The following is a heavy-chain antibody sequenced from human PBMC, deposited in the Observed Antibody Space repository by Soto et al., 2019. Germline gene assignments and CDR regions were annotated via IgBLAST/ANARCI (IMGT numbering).Heavy chain of an antibody. CDR2: MSYDGSNK. V-gene: IGHV3-30-3*01. CDR1: GFTFSSYA. CDR3: ARDGGAY. Sequence: QVQLVESGGGVVQPGRSLRLSCAASGFTFSSYAMHWVRRAPGKGLEWMAVMSYDGSNKYYADSVKGRFTISRDNSKNTLYLQMNSLRPEHTALYYCARDGGAYWGQGTLVIVS. J-gene: IGHJ4*02. D-gene: IGHD3-16*01.